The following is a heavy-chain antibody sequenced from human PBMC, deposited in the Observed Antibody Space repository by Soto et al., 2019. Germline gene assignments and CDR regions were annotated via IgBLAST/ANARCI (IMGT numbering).Heavy chain of an antibody. CDR3: ARELPADSSGPDWFDP. J-gene: IGHJ5*02. CDR1: GGSISSYY. Sequence: SETLSLTCAVSGGSISSYYWGWIRQPPGKGLEWIGYIYYSGSTNYNPSLKSRVTISVDTSKNQFSLKLSSVTAADTAVYYCARELPADSSGPDWFDPWGQGTLVTVSS. D-gene: IGHD3-22*01. V-gene: IGHV4-59*01. CDR2: IYYSGST.